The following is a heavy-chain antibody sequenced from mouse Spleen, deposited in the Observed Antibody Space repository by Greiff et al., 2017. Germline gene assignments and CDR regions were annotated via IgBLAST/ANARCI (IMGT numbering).Heavy chain of an antibody. CDR1: GFTFSDYG. Sequence: EVKVVESGGGLVKPGGSLKLSCAASGFTFSDYGMHWVRQAPEKGLEWVAYISSGSSTIYYADTVKGRFTISRDNAKNTLFLQMTSLRSEDTAMYYCARSTMISYAMDYWGQGTSVTVSS. CDR3: ARSTMISYAMDY. V-gene: IGHV5-17*01. J-gene: IGHJ4*01. D-gene: IGHD2-4*01. CDR2: ISSGSSTI.